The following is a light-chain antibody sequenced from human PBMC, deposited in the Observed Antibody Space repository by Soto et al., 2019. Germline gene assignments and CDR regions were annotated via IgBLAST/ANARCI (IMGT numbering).Light chain of an antibody. CDR2: DAS. V-gene: IGKV3D-15*01. CDR3: QQYNNWPLT. J-gene: IGKJ4*01. CDR1: QSVSQSVTTN. Sequence: EIVMMQFPATLSVSPGERVTLSCRASQSVSQSVTTNFAWDQQKPCQAPRLLIFDASARAVDIPGRFSGSVSGTDFPLTISSLQSEDFAVYYWQQYNNWPLTVGGGTKVDIK.